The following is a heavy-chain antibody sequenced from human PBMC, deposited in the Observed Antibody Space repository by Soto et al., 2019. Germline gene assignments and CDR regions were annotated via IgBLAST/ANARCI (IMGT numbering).Heavy chain of an antibody. CDR1: SASFSKYY. CDR2: VYFNGNT. D-gene: IGHD3-16*01. Sequence: SETLSLTCTVSSASFSKYYWTWIRQPPGKGLEWIGYVYFNGNTNYNPSLKRRVSISIDTSKNQISLTLNSVTAADTAVYYCASVTFGGVVLAHWGQGTLVTVSS. V-gene: IGHV4-59*01. CDR3: ASVTFGGVVLAH. J-gene: IGHJ4*02.